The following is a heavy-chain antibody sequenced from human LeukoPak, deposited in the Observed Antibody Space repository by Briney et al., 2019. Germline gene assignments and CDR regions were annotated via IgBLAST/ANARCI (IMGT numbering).Heavy chain of an antibody. CDR2: ISSNDGNT. CDR1: GYTFTSYG. V-gene: IGHV1-18*01. D-gene: IGHD3-3*02. CDR3: ASGRTIFYYYMDV. Sequence: ASVKVSCKASGYTFTSYGISWVRQAPGQGLEWMGWISSNDGNTYYVQNFQGRVTMTTDTSTSTAYMELRSLRSDDTAVYYCASGRTIFYYYMDVWGKGTTVTISS. J-gene: IGHJ6*03.